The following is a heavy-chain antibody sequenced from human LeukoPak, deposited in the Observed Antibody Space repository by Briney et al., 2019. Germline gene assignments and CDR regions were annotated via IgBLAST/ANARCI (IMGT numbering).Heavy chain of an antibody. Sequence: GGSLRLSCAASGFTFSSYGMHWVRQAPGKGLEWVAFIRYDGSNKYYADSVKGRFTISRDNSKNTLYLQMNSLRAEDTAVYYCAKVSAAAGTGYYYYMDVWGKGTTVTVSS. CDR1: GFTFSSYG. CDR2: IRYDGSNK. CDR3: AKVSAAAGTGYYYYMDV. V-gene: IGHV3-30*02. J-gene: IGHJ6*03. D-gene: IGHD6-13*01.